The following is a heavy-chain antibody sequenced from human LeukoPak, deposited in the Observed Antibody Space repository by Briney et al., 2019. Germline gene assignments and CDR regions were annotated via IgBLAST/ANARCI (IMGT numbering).Heavy chain of an antibody. D-gene: IGHD1-26*01. CDR2: INSDGSVT. CDR1: GFTFSSYW. J-gene: IGHJ4*02. Sequence: GGSLRLSCAASGFTFSSYWMHWVRQAPGKGLLWVSRINSDGSVTTYADSVKGRFTISRDNAKNTLYLQMNSLRAEDTAVYYCTRATGSFHGLGYWGQGTLVTVSS. CDR3: TRATGSFHGLGY. V-gene: IGHV3-74*01.